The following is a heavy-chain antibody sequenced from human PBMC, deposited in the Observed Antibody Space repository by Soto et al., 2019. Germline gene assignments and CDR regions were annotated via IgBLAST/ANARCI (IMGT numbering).Heavy chain of an antibody. Sequence: SETLSLTCTVYGGSFSSFYWSWIRQSPGKGLEWIGEINHSGSTNYNPSLKSRVTISVDTSKNQFSLKLSSVTAADTAVYYCAKHGQWLKFYDYWGQGTLVTV. D-gene: IGHD6-19*01. CDR2: INHSGST. CDR3: AKHGQWLKFYDY. J-gene: IGHJ4*02. V-gene: IGHV4-34*01. CDR1: GGSFSSFY.